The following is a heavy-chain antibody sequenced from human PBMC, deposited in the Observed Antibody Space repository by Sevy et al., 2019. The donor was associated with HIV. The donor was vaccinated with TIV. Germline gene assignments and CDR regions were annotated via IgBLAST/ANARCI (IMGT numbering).Heavy chain of an antibody. CDR3: AREGCTKPHDY. D-gene: IGHD2-8*01. CDR2: LSFGCGEI. J-gene: IGHJ4*02. Sequence: GVSLRLSCAASGFTFSKYSMSWVRQPPGKGLDWVSTLSFGCGEINYADSVKGRFTISRDNSKSSVYLQMNNLRPEDTAVYYCAREGCTKPHDYWGQGTLVTVSS. V-gene: IGHV3-23*01. CDR1: GFTFSKYS.